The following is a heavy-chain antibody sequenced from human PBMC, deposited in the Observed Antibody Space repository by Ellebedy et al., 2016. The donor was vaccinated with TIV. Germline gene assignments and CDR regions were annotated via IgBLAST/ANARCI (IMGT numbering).Heavy chain of an antibody. D-gene: IGHD3-9*01. CDR3: ARETSYYDILTVTLTGDYFDY. CDR2: INPNSGGT. J-gene: IGHJ4*02. Sequence: ASVKVSCKASGYTFTGYYMHWVRQAPGQGLEWMGWINPNSGGTNYAQKFQGRVTMTRDTSISTTYLELSRLRSDDTAVYYWARETSYYDILTVTLTGDYFDYWGQGTLVTVSS. CDR1: GYTFTGYY. V-gene: IGHV1-2*02.